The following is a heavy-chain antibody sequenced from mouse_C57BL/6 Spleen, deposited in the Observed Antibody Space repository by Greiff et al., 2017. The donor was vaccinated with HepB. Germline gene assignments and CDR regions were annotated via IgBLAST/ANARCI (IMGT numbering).Heavy chain of an antibody. CDR2: ISDGGSYT. Sequence: EVKVVESGGGLVKPGGSLKLSCAASGFTFSSYAMSWVRQTPEKRLEWVATISDGGSYTYYPDNVKGRFTISRDNAKNNLYLQMSHLKSEDTAMYYCARDLGTWYFDYWGQGTTLTVSS. V-gene: IGHV5-4*01. CDR3: ARDLGTWYFDY. D-gene: IGHD2-14*01. J-gene: IGHJ2*01. CDR1: GFTFSSYA.